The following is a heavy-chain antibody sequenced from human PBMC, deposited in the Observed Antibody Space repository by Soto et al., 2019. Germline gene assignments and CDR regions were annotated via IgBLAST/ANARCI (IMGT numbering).Heavy chain of an antibody. D-gene: IGHD5-18*01. J-gene: IGHJ4*02. CDR3: ASLAGYSYGHGDFDY. CDR1: GGSISSYY. V-gene: IGHV4-59*01. Sequence: SETLSLTCTVSGGSISSYYWSWIRQPPGKGLEWIGYIYYSGSTNYNPSLKSRVTISVDTSKNQFSLKLSSVTAADTAVYYCASLAGYSYGHGDFDYCGQGTLVIVSS. CDR2: IYYSGST.